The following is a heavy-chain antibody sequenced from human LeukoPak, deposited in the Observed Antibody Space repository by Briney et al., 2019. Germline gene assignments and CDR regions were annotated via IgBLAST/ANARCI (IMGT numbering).Heavy chain of an antibody. CDR1: GFTFSASA. D-gene: IGHD2-8*02. J-gene: IGHJ4*02. Sequence: GGSPRLSCSASGFTFSASAMHWVRQAPGKGLEYVSSLGVNGISAYYADSVRGRLSISRDNSKGTLFLQMSSLRVEDTAVYYCVKGQEVVYSPTFDFWGQGALVRVSS. CDR2: LGVNGISA. V-gene: IGHV3-64D*09. CDR3: VKGQEVVYSPTFDF.